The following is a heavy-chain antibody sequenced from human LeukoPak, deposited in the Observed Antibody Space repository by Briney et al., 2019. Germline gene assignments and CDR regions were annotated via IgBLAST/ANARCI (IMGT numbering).Heavy chain of an antibody. CDR3: ARGAYSSGWAYFDH. Sequence: GGSLRLSCAASGFTFSDYSMNWVRQAPGKGLEWVSYISFSVNTKYYGDSVKGRFTISRDNARNSLYLHMDSLRAEDTAVYYCARGAYSSGWAYFDHWGQGTLVTVSS. J-gene: IGHJ4*02. CDR2: ISFSVNTK. CDR1: GFTFSDYS. V-gene: IGHV3-48*04. D-gene: IGHD6-19*01.